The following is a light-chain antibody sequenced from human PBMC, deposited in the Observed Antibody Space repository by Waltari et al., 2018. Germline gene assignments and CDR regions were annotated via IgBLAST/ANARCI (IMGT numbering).Light chain of an antibody. V-gene: IGKV3-20*01. Sequence: IVLTQSPGTLSLSPGERATLSCRASQRVSRTLAWYQQKPGQAPRLLIYDASSRATGIPDMFSGSGSGTDFSLTISRLEPEDFAVYYCQKYGTLPATFGQGTKVEIK. CDR1: QRVSRT. CDR2: DAS. CDR3: QKYGTLPAT. J-gene: IGKJ1*01.